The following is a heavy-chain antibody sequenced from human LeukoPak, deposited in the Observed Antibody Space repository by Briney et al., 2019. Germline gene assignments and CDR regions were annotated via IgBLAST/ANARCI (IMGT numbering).Heavy chain of an antibody. D-gene: IGHD3-10*02. CDR3: ARSLRVRGVPDYMDV. CDR2: IRYDGSNK. Sequence: GGSLRLSCAASGFTFLSYGMHWVRQAPGKGLEWVAFIRYDGSNKYYADTVKGRFTISRDNSKNMLYLQMNSLRAEDTTVYYCARSLRVRGVPDYMDVWGKGTTVIISS. V-gene: IGHV3-30*02. CDR1: GFTFLSYG. J-gene: IGHJ6*03.